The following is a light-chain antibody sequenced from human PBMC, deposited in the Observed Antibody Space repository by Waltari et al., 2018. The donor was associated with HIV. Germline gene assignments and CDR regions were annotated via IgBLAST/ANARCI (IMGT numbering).Light chain of an antibody. V-gene: IGLV3-19*01. CDR1: SLRSYY. Sequence: SSELTQDPAVSVALGQTVKITCQGDSLRSYYASWNQQKPGQAPVLVIYARNNRPSGIPDRGAGSSSGDTASLTITGAQAEDEAAYYCNSRDSSVNPLQVIFGGGTKVTVL. CDR3: NSRDSSVNPLQVI. J-gene: IGLJ2*01. CDR2: ARN.